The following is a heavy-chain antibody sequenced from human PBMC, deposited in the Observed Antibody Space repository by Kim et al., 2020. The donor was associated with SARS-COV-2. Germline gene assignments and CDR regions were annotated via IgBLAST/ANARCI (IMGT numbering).Heavy chain of an antibody. V-gene: IGHV3-30*18. CDR1: GFTFSSYG. CDR3: AKDWGYCSSTSCYTTHQFDP. CDR2: ISYDGSNK. D-gene: IGHD2-2*02. J-gene: IGHJ5*02. Sequence: GGSLRLSCAASGFTFSSYGMHWVRQAPGKGLEWVAVISYDGSNKYYADSVKGRFTISRDNSKNTLYLQMNSLRAEDTAVYYCAKDWGYCSSTSCYTTHQFDPWGQGTLVTVSS.